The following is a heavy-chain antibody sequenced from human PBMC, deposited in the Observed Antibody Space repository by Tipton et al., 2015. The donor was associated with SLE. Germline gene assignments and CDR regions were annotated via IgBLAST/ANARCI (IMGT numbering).Heavy chain of an antibody. CDR3: AKEGNTAMNYYYYGMDV. D-gene: IGHD5-18*01. CDR1: GFTFSSYG. V-gene: IGHV3-30*02. Sequence: SLRLSCAASGFTFSSYGMHWVRQAPGKGLEWVAFIRYDGSNKYYADSVKGRFTISRDNSKNTLYLQMNSLRAEDTAVYYCAKEGNTAMNYYYYGMDVWGQGTTVTVSS. J-gene: IGHJ6*02. CDR2: IRYDGSNK.